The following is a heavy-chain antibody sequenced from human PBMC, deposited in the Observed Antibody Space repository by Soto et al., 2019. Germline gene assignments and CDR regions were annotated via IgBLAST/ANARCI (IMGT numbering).Heavy chain of an antibody. CDR1: RFTFSTYA. Sequence: GSLRISCATSRFTFSTYALSWVRQAPGKGLDWVSSIHSSGVTYYADSVKGRFTSSRDNSKNTLYLQLNSLRAEDTAIYYCAKNYQFDSWGQGTRVTVSS. V-gene: IGHV3-23*01. CDR3: AKNYQFDS. CDR2: IHSSGVT. J-gene: IGHJ4*02. D-gene: IGHD2-2*01.